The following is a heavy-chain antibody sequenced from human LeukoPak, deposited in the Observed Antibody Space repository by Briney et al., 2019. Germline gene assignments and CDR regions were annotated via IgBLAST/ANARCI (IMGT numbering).Heavy chain of an antibody. J-gene: IGHJ5*02. V-gene: IGHV3-23*01. Sequence: PGGSLRLSCAASGFTFSSYAMSWVRQAPGKGLEWVSAISGSGGSTYYADSVKGRFTISRDNAKNPLYLQMNSLRAEDTAVYYCARDLAAGVPYNWFDPWGQGTLVTVSS. CDR1: GFTFSSYA. D-gene: IGHD6-13*01. CDR3: ARDLAAGVPYNWFDP. CDR2: ISGSGGST.